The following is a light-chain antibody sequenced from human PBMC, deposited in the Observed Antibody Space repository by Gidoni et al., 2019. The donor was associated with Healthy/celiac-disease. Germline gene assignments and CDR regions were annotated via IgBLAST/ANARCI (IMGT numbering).Light chain of an antibody. V-gene: IGKV1-39*01. CDR3: QQSYSTPLA. J-gene: IGKJ1*01. CDR1: QSLSTF. CDR2: AAS. Sequence: DIQMTQSPSSLSASVGDRVTITCRASQSLSTFLNWYQQKPGKAPKLLIYAASTSQSGVPSRFSGSGSGTDFTLTISSLQPVDFATYYCQQSYSTPLAFGLGTKVEIK.